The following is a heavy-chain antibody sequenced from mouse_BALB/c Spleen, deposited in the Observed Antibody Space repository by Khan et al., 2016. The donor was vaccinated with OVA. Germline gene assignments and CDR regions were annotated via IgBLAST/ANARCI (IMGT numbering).Heavy chain of an antibody. J-gene: IGHJ3*01. CDR3: VNHGSSSAWFTY. CDR1: GYTFTSYW. Sequence: QVQLKESGAELAKPGASVKLSCKASGYTFTSYWMHWVKQRPGPGLEWIGYINPSTDSTEYHQTFKDKATLTVDKSSSSAYMQLTSLTSEDSAVYYCVNHGSSSAWFTYWGQGTLVTVSA. V-gene: IGHV1-7*01. CDR2: INPSTDST. D-gene: IGHD1-1*01.